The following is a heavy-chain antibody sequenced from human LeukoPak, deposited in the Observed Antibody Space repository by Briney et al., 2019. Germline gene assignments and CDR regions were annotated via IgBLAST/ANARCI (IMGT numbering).Heavy chain of an antibody. D-gene: IGHD5-24*01. CDR3: ARVEMATINLGY. J-gene: IGHJ4*02. V-gene: IGHV1-2*02. CDR2: INPNSGGT. CDR1: GYTFTGYY. Sequence: ASVKVSCKASGYTFTGYYMHWMRQAPGQGLEWMGWINPNSGGTNYAQKFQGRVTMTRDTSISTAYMELSRLRSDDTAVYYCARVEMATINLGYWGQGTLVTVSS.